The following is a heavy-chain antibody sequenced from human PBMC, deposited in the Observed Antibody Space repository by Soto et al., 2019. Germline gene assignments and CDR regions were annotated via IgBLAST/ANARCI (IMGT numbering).Heavy chain of an antibody. D-gene: IGHD6-6*01. CDR2: IYYSGST. Sequence: SETLSLTCTVSGGSISSGGYYWSWIRQHPGKGLEWIGYIYYSGSTYYNPSLKSRVTISVDTSKNQFSLKLSSVTAADTAVYYCARAFSSSRANWFDPWGQGTLVTVSS. CDR3: ARAFSSSRANWFDP. CDR1: GGSISSGGYY. J-gene: IGHJ5*02. V-gene: IGHV4-31*03.